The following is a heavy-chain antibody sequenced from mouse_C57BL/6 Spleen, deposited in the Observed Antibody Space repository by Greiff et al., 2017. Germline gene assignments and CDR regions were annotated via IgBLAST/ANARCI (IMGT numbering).Heavy chain of an antibody. CDR3: AKNDGSSYPYYAMDY. J-gene: IGHJ4*01. V-gene: IGHV2-5*01. Sequence: QVQLQQSGPGLVQPSQSLSITCTVSGFSLTSYGVHWVRQSPGKGLEWLGVIWRGGSTDYNAAFMSRLSITKDNSKSQVFFKMNSLQADDTAIYYCAKNDGSSYPYYAMDYWGQGTSVTVSS. CDR2: IWRGGST. CDR1: GFSLTSYG. D-gene: IGHD1-1*01.